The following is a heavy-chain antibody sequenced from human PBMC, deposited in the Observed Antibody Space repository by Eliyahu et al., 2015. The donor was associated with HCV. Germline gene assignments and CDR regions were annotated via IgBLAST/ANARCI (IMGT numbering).Heavy chain of an antibody. J-gene: IGHJ4*02. CDR2: INHSGST. CDR1: GXSFSGXY. D-gene: IGHD5-12*01. V-gene: IGHV4-34*01. Sequence: QVQLQQWGAGLLKPSETLSLTCAVYGXSFSGXYWXCXRXPPGKGLEWIGEINHSGSTNYNPSLKSRVTISVDTSKNQFSLKLSSVTAADTAVYYCARGLGFYVDIVATALRRRKNYYFDYWGQGTLVTVSS. CDR3: ARGLGFYVDIVATALRRRKNYYFDY.